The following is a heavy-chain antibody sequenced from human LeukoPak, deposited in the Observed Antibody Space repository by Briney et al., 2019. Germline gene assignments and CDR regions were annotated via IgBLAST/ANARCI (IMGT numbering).Heavy chain of an antibody. CDR1: GYTLTELS. J-gene: IGHJ4*02. D-gene: IGHD3-16*01. Sequence: GASVKVSCKVSGYTLTELSMYWVRQAPGKGLEWMGGFDPEDGETIYAQKFQGRVTMTEDTSTDTAYMELSSLRSEDTAVYYCATGHSNYDYVWGSFGYWGQGTLVTVSS. CDR2: FDPEDGET. V-gene: IGHV1-24*01. CDR3: ATGHSNYDYVWGSFGY.